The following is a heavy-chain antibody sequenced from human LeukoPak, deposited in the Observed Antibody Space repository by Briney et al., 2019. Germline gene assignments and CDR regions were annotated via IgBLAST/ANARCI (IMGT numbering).Heavy chain of an antibody. D-gene: IGHD3-16*01. V-gene: IGHV4-61*02. Sequence: SETLSLTCTVSGGSISSGSYYWSWIRQPAGKGLEWIGRIYTSGSTNYNPSLKSRVTISVDTSKNQFSLKLSSVTAADTAVYYCARGLASVWGRGSFDIWGQGTMVTVSS. CDR3: ARGLASVWGRGSFDI. J-gene: IGHJ3*02. CDR2: IYTSGST. CDR1: GGSISSGSYY.